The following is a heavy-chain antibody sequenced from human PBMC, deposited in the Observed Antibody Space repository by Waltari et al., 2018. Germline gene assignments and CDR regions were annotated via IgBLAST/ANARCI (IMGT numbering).Heavy chain of an antibody. V-gene: IGHV3-49*04. D-gene: IGHD3-22*01. J-gene: IGHJ4*02. CDR1: GFTFGDYA. CDR2: IRSKAYGGTT. Sequence: EVQLVESGGGLVQPGRSLRLSCTASGFTFGDYALSWVRQAPGKGLEWLGFIRSKAYGGTTEYAASVKGRFTISRDDSKSIAYLQMNSLKTEDTAVYYCTRDGGYYYDSSGYFSFFDYWGQGTLVTVSS. CDR3: TRDGGYYYDSSGYFSFFDY.